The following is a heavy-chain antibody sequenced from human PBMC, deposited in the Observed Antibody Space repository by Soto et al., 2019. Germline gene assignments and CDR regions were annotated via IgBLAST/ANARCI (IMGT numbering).Heavy chain of an antibody. V-gene: IGHV4-59*08. Sequence: QVQLQESGPGLVKPSETLSLTCTVSGGSISSYYWSWIRQPPGKGLEWIGYIYYSGRTNYNPSLKSRVTISVDTSKNQFSLKLSSVTAADTAVYYCARGGGSPDYWGQGTLVTVSS. CDR3: ARGGGSPDY. CDR1: GGSISSYY. CDR2: IYYSGRT. D-gene: IGHD1-26*01. J-gene: IGHJ4*02.